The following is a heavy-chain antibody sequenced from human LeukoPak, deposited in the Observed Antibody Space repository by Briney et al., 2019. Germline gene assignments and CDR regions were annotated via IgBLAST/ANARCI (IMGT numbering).Heavy chain of an antibody. Sequence: SETLSLTCTVSGGSISSYYWSWIRQPAGKGLEWIGRIYTSGSTNYNPSLKSRVTMSVDTSKNQFSLKLSSVTAADTAVYYCARVESGLDCYYMDVWGKGTTVTVSS. CDR3: ARVESGLDCYYMDV. CDR1: GGSISSYY. CDR2: IYTSGST. J-gene: IGHJ6*03. V-gene: IGHV4-4*07.